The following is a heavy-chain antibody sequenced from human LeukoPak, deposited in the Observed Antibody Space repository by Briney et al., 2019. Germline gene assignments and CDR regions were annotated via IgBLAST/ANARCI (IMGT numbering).Heavy chain of an antibody. CDR2: IYPDDSNT. V-gene: IGHV5-51*01. CDR3: ARRSDSTTAGLVLDP. J-gene: IGHJ5*02. CDR1: GYSFTKYW. D-gene: IGHD1-14*01. Sequence: GESLKISCKGSGYSFTKYWIVWVRQMPGKGLEWMGIIYPDDSNTKYSPSFQGQVTISADTSINTAYLQWSSLKASDTAMYYCARRSDSTTAGLVLDPWGQGSLVTVSS.